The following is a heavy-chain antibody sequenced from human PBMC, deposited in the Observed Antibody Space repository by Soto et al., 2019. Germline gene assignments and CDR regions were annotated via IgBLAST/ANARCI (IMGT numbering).Heavy chain of an antibody. CDR3: ARGRRTSYSFGGVIARDAFDI. V-gene: IGHV4-34*01. CDR2: INHSGST. CDR1: GGSFSGYY. Sequence: QSQTLSLTCAVYGGSFSGYYWSWIRQPPGKGLEWIGEINHSGSTNYNPSLKSRVTISVDTSKNQFSLKLSSVTAADTAVYYCARGRRTSYSFGGVIARDAFDIWGQGTMVTVSS. D-gene: IGHD3-16*02. J-gene: IGHJ3*02.